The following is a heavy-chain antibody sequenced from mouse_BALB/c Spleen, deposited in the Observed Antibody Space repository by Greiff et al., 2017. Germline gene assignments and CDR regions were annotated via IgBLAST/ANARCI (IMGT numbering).Heavy chain of an antibody. Sequence: QVQLQQPGAELVMPGASVKMSCKASGYTFTDYWMHWVKQRPGQGLEWIGAIDTSDSYTSYNQKFKGKATLTVDESSSTAYMQLSSLTSEDSAVYYCARRSYYYAMDYWGQGTSVTVSS. CDR3: ARRSYYYAMDY. V-gene: IGHV1-69*01. CDR1: GYTFTDYW. J-gene: IGHJ4*01. CDR2: IDTSDSYT.